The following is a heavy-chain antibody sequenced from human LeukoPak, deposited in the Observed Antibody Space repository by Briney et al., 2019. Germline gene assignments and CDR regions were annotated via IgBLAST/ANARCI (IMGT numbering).Heavy chain of an antibody. Sequence: PSETLSLTCTVSGYSISSGYYWGWIRQPPGKGLEWIGSIYHSGSTYYNPSLKSRVTISVDTSKNQFSLKLSSVTAADTAVYYCARTSVDTIFGVVIPQPFDYWGQGTLVTVSS. CDR1: GYSISSGYY. D-gene: IGHD3-3*01. CDR3: ARTSVDTIFGVVIPQPFDY. J-gene: IGHJ4*02. CDR2: IYHSGST. V-gene: IGHV4-38-2*02.